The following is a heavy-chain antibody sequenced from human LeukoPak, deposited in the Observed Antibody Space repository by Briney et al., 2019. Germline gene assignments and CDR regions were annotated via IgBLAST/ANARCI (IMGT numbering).Heavy chain of an antibody. J-gene: IGHJ4*02. Sequence: GGSLRLSCAASGFTVSSNYMSWVRQAPGKGLEWVSVIYSGGSTYYADSVKGRFTISRDNSKNTLYLQMNSLTAEDTAVYYCARATTGDDFDYWGQGTLVTVSS. CDR3: ARATTGDDFDY. V-gene: IGHV3-53*01. D-gene: IGHD3-10*01. CDR1: GFTVSSNY. CDR2: IYSGGST.